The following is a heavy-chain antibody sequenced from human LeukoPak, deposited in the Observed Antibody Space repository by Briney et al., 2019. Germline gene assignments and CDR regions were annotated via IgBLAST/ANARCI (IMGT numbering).Heavy chain of an antibody. J-gene: IGHJ5*02. V-gene: IGHV4-61*02. D-gene: IGHD2/OR15-2a*01. CDR1: GGSISSGSYY. CDR2: IYTSGST. CDR3: ARTYCDTTACSNWFVP. Sequence: SPSQTLSLTCTVSGGSISSGSYYWSWIRQPAGKGLEWIGRIYTSGSTNYNPSLKSRVTISVDTSKNQFSLKLSSVTAADTAVYYCARTYCDTTACSNWFVPWGQGTLVTVSS.